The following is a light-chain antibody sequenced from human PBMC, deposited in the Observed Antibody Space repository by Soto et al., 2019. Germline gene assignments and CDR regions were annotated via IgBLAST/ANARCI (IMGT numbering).Light chain of an antibody. CDR3: AAWDDSVSGRV. Sequence: QSVLTQPPSASETPGQRVTISCSGSSSNIGSNSVYWYQQFPGTAPKLLIYRSNQRPSGVPDRFSGSKSGTSASLDISGLRPEDEADYYCAAWDDSVSGRVFGGGTKVTVL. CDR1: SSNIGSNS. J-gene: IGLJ3*02. CDR2: RSN. V-gene: IGLV1-47*01.